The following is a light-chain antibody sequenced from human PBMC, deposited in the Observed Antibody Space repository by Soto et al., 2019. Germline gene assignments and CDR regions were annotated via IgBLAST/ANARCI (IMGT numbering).Light chain of an antibody. CDR1: QGMSNS. Sequence: DIQMTQSPSSLSASVGDRVTITCRASQGMSNSLAWYQQKPGKVPKLLIYAASTLQSGVPSRFSDSGSGTDFTLTISSLQPEDVATYYCQKYNSAPWTFGQGTKVEIK. CDR2: AAS. V-gene: IGKV1-27*01. J-gene: IGKJ1*01. CDR3: QKYNSAPWT.